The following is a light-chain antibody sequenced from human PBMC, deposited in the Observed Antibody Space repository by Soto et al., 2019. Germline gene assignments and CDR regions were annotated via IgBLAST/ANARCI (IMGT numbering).Light chain of an antibody. J-gene: IGLJ3*02. V-gene: IGLV2-14*01. CDR2: DVS. CDR1: SSDVGGYNY. CDR3: GSYTRSTTLV. Sequence: QSALTQPASVSGSPGQSITISCTGTSSDVGGYNYVSWHQQHPGKAPKLLIYDVSNRPSGVSNRFSGSKSGNTASLTISGLQAEDEADYYCGSYTRSTTLVFGGGTQLTVL.